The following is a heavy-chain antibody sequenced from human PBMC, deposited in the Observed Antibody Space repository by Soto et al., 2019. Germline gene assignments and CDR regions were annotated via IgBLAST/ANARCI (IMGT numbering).Heavy chain of an antibody. V-gene: IGHV6-1*01. CDR2: TYYRSKWYN. CDR3: ARELEYCSGGSCFNWFDP. CDR1: GDSVSSNSAA. D-gene: IGHD2-15*01. Sequence: PSQTLSLTCAISGDSVSSNSAAWNWIRQSPSRGLEWLGRTYYRSKWYNDYAVSVKSRITINPDTSKNQFSLQLNSVTPEDTAVYYCARELEYCSGGSCFNWFDPWGQGTLVTVSS. J-gene: IGHJ5*02.